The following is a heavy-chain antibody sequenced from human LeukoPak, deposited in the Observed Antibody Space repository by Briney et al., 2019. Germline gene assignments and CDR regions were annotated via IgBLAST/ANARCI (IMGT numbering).Heavy chain of an antibody. Sequence: ASVKVSCKASGYTFTSYDINWVRQATGQGLEWMGGIIPVFGTTNYAQKFQGRLTITADESTSTAYMELRNVRSEDTAVYFCAREQGSPAVYWFDPWGQGTLVTVSS. J-gene: IGHJ5*02. V-gene: IGHV1-69*13. CDR1: GYTFTSYD. CDR2: IIPVFGTT. CDR3: AREQGSPAVYWFDP. D-gene: IGHD6-13*01.